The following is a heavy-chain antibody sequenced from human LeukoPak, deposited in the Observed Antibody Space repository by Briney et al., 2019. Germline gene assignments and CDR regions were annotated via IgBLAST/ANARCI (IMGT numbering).Heavy chain of an antibody. D-gene: IGHD6-13*01. V-gene: IGHV3-23*01. Sequence: GSLRLSCATSGFTLSSYAMTWVRQAPGRGLEWVSSVDGGGGGTYYADSVKGRFTISRDNSKDTLYLQMNGLRAEDTAVYFCAKQSAGSAAWYSLHYDFWGQGTLVTVSS. CDR3: AKQSAGSAAWYSLHYDF. CDR2: VDGGGGGT. CDR1: GFTLSSYA. J-gene: IGHJ4*02.